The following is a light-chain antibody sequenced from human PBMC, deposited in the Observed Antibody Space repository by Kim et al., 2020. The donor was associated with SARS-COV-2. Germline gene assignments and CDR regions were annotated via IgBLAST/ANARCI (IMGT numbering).Light chain of an antibody. CDR3: QQYGSSPNT. Sequence: SPGERGTLSCRASQTIRSNYVAWYQQKPGQAPRLRIYGASSRATGIPDRFSGGGSGTDFTLTISRLEPEDFAVYYCQQYGSSPNTFGQGTRLGIK. J-gene: IGKJ5*01. CDR2: GAS. V-gene: IGKV3-20*01. CDR1: QTIRSNY.